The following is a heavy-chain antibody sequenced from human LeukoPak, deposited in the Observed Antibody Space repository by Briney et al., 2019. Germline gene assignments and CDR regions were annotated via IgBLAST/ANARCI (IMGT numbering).Heavy chain of an antibody. V-gene: IGHV4-59*08. CDR1: GGSISSYY. J-gene: IGHJ4*02. CDR3: ARQWSSIDY. Sequence: SETLSLTCTVSGGSISSYYWSWIRQPPGKGLEWIGYIYYSGSTYYNPSLKSRVTISVDTSKNQFSLKLSSVTAADTAVYYCARQWSSIDYWGQGTLVTVSS. D-gene: IGHD2-15*01. CDR2: IYYSGST.